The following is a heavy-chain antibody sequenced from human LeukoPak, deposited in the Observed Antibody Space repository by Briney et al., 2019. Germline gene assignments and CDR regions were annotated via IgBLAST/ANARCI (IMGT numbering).Heavy chain of an antibody. V-gene: IGHV3-15*01. CDR1: GFTFSNAW. Sequence: GGSLRLSCAASGFTFSNAWMSWVRQAPGKGLEWVGRIKSKTDGGTTDYAAPVKGRFTISRDDSKNTLYLQMNSLKTEDTAVYYCTPDPYYCDSSGYYYEEVGDYWGQGTLVTVSS. CDR2: IKSKTDGGTT. D-gene: IGHD3-22*01. CDR3: TPDPYYCDSSGYYYEEVGDY. J-gene: IGHJ4*02.